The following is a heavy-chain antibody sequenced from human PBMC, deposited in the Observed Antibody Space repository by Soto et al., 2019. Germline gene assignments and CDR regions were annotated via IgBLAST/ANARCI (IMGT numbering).Heavy chain of an antibody. D-gene: IGHD2-15*01. CDR2: ISSSGSFK. CDR3: ARDPPHGGTSSWDADS. J-gene: IGHJ4*02. CDR1: GFIFSTNS. Sequence: EVRLVASGGGLVKPGGSLRLSYAASGFIFSTNSMNWVRQVPGKGLQWLSSISSSGSFKSYGDSVKGRFTISRDNAKNSLFLQMNNLRADDTGLYFCARDPPHGGTSSWDADSWGQGTLVTVSS. V-gene: IGHV3-21*01.